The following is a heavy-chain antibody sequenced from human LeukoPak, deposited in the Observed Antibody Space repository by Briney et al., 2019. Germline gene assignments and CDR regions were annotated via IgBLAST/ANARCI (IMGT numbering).Heavy chain of an antibody. V-gene: IGHV3-48*01. CDR1: GLTFSDYS. J-gene: IGHJ3*02. CDR3: VTGNWALLSSDVFDI. D-gene: IGHD1-26*01. Sequence: GGSLGLSCAASGLTFSDYSMNWFRQAPGKGLEWVSYLSSLSSSPEYADSVKGRFTVSRDNARNSLYLEMNSLTAEDTAVYYCVTGNWALLSSDVFDIWGHGTMVSVSS. CDR2: LSSLSSSP.